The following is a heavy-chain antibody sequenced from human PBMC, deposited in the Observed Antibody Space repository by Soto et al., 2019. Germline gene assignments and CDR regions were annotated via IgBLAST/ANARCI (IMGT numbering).Heavy chain of an antibody. CDR3: ARVVVVVPAARVDYDYGMDV. CDR2: IIPIFGTA. D-gene: IGHD2-2*01. J-gene: IGHJ6*02. Sequence: QVQLVQSGAEVKKPGSSVKVSCKASGGTFSSYAISWVRQAPGQGLEWMGGIIPIFGTANYAQKFQGRVTITADESTSTAYIELSSLRSEDTAVYYCARVVVVVPAARVDYDYGMDVWGQGTTVTVSS. CDR1: GGTFSSYA. V-gene: IGHV1-69*01.